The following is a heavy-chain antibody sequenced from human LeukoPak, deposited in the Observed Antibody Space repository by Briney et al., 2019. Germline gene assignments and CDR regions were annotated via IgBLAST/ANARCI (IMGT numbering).Heavy chain of an antibody. Sequence: GGSLRLSCAASGFTFSSYGMHWVRQAPGKGLEWVAVIPYDGSNKYYADSVKGRFTISRDNSKNTLYLQMNSLRAEDTAVYYCAKLAVAGTDLFDYWGQGTLVTVSS. V-gene: IGHV3-30*18. J-gene: IGHJ4*02. D-gene: IGHD6-19*01. CDR3: AKLAVAGTDLFDY. CDR1: GFTFSSYG. CDR2: IPYDGSNK.